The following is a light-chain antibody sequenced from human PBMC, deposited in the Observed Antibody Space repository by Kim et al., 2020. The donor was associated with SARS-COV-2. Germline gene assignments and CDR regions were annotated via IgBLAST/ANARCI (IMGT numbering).Light chain of an antibody. CDR2: RNN. CDR3: AAWDDSLSGWV. J-gene: IGLJ3*02. Sequence: ELTQPPSAFGTPGQRVTIACSGSSSNIGSNYVYWYQQLPGTAPILLIYRNNQRPSGVPDRFSGSKSGTSASLAISGLRSEDEADYYCAAWDDSLSGWVFGGGTQLTAL. V-gene: IGLV1-47*01. CDR1: SSNIGSNY.